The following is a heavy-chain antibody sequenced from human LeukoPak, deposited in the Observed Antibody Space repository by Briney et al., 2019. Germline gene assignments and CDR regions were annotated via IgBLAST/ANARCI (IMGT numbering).Heavy chain of an antibody. V-gene: IGHV4-39*07. CDR3: ARDISVVPYLHYFDY. J-gene: IGHJ4*02. CDR2: IYYSGST. CDR1: GGSISSSSYY. D-gene: IGHD2-15*01. Sequence: SETLSLTCTVSGGSISSSSYYWGWIRQPPGKVLEWIGSIYYSGSTYYNPSLKSRVTISVDTSKNQFSLKLSSVTAADTAVYYCARDISVVPYLHYFDYWGQGTLVTVSS.